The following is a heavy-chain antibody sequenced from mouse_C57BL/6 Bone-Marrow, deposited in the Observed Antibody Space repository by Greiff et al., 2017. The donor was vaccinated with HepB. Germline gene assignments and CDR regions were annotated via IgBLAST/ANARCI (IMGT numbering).Heavy chain of an antibody. CDR3: ASFITTVVGNYAMDY. V-gene: IGHV1-69*01. Sequence: QVHVKQPGAELVMPGASVKLSCKASGYTFTSYWMHWVKQRPGQGLEWIGEIDPSDSYTNYNQKFKGKSTLTVDKSSSTAYMQLSSLTSEDSAVYYCASFITTVVGNYAMDYWGQGTSVTVSS. D-gene: IGHD1-1*01. CDR1: GYTFTSYW. CDR2: IDPSDSYT. J-gene: IGHJ4*01.